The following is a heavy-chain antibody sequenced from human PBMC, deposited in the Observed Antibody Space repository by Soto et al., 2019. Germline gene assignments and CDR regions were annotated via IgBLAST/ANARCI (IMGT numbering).Heavy chain of an antibody. CDR2: IDPSDSYT. D-gene: IGHD3-22*01. J-gene: IGHJ3*02. CDR3: ARHVSYYYDSSGYYNDAFDI. CDR1: GYSFTSYW. V-gene: IGHV5-10-1*01. Sequence: GESLKISCKGSGYSFTSYWISWVRQMPGKGLEWMGRIDPSDSYTNYSPSFQGHVTISADKSISTAYLQWSSLKASDTAMYYCARHVSYYYDSSGYYNDAFDIWGQGTMVTVSS.